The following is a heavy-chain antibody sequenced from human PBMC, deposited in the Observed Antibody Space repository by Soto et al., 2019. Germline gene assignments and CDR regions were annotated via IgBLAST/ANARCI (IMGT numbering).Heavy chain of an antibody. CDR3: ARLGRYNWNDKNNWFDP. V-gene: IGHV4-39*01. J-gene: IGHJ5*02. CDR2: VYYSGST. D-gene: IGHD1-1*01. Sequence: PSETLSLTCTVSGGSISSSSYYWGWIRQPPGKGLEWIGSVYYSGSTYYNPSLKSRVTISVDTSKNQFSLKLSSVTAADTAVYYCARLGRYNWNDKNNWFDPWSQGTLVTVSS. CDR1: GGSISSSSYY.